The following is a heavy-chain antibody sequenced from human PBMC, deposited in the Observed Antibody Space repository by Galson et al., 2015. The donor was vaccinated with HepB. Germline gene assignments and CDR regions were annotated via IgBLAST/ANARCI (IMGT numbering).Heavy chain of an antibody. V-gene: IGHV3-23*01. CDR2: ISSTGDTT. CDR1: GFTFTNSA. Sequence: SLRLSCAASGFTFTNSAMSWVRQAPGKGLEWVSTISSTGDTTYSADSVKGRITISRDNTKNTLYLQMNSLTAGDTAVYYCANLTPSWGQGTLVTVAS. J-gene: IGHJ5*02. CDR3: ANLTPS.